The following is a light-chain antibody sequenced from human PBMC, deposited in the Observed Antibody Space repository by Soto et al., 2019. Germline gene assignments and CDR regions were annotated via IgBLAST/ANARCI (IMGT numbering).Light chain of an antibody. CDR3: QQYNNWPIT. V-gene: IGKV3-15*01. CDR1: QSVSSN. Sequence: EIVMTQSPATLSVSPGERATLSCRASQSVSSNLAWYQQKPGQAPRRLIYGASTRATGIPARFSGSGSGTEFTLTISSLQSEDFAVYYCQQYNNWPITVGPGTKVDIK. J-gene: IGKJ3*01. CDR2: GAS.